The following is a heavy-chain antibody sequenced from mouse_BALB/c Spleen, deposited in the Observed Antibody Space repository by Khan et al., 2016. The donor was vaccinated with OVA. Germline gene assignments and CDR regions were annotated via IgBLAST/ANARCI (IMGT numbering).Heavy chain of an antibody. J-gene: IGHJ4*01. CDR1: GYSITSDYA. CDR3: ARDGSRYNYVMDY. D-gene: IGHD2-3*01. Sequence: VQLQQSGPGLVKPSQSLSLTCTVTGYSITSDYAWNWIRQFPGNKLEWMGYISSSGSTNYNPALKSRISITRDTSKNQFFLQLNSVTTEDTATYYCARDGSRYNYVMDYWGQGTSVTVSS. V-gene: IGHV3-2*02. CDR2: ISSSGST.